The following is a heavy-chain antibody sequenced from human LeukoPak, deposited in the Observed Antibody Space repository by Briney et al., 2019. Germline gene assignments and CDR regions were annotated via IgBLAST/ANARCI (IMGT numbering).Heavy chain of an antibody. V-gene: IGHV4-61*01. CDR1: GDSFSSGSYY. J-gene: IGHJ4*02. CDR3: ARGQDDRSGTFDY. Sequence: SGTLSLTCTVSGDSFSSGSYYLSWIRQPPGKGLDWIAYMSPSGTTNYNPSPKSRVTTSVDTSRTQFSLRLSSVTAADTAVYYCARGQDDRSGTFDYWGQGTLVTVSS. D-gene: IGHD3-22*01. CDR2: MSPSGTT.